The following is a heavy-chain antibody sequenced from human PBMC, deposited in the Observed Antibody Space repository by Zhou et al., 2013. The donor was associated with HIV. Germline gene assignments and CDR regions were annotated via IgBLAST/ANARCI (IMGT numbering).Heavy chain of an antibody. CDR2: IIPIFGTA. CDR1: GGTISSHA. V-gene: IGHV1-69*12. J-gene: IGHJ3*02. D-gene: IGHD6-13*01. CDR3: AALAAAGTDEGAFDI. Sequence: QVQLVQSGAAVKKSGSSVKVSCRASGGTISSHAITWVRQAPGQGLEWIGGIIPIFGTANYAQKFQGRVSITADASTSTAYMDLRSLRSEDTAVYYCAALAAAGTDEGAFDIWGQGTMVTVSS.